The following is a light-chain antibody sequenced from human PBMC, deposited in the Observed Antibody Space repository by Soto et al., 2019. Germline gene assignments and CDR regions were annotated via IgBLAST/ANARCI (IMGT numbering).Light chain of an antibody. CDR2: SNN. J-gene: IGLJ1*01. CDR1: SSNIGSNT. V-gene: IGLV1-44*01. CDR3: AAWDDSLNGLYV. Sequence: QSVLTQPPSASGTPGQRVTISCSGSSSNIGSNTVNWYQQLPGTAPKLLIYSNNQRPSGVPDRFSGSKSGTSASLAISGLQSEEEADYYCAAWDDSLNGLYVFGTGTKVPVL.